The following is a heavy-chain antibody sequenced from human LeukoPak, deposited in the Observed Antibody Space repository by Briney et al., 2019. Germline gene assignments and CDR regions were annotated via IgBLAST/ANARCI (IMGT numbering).Heavy chain of an antibody. V-gene: IGHV4-38-2*02. J-gene: IGHJ4*02. Sequence: PSETLSLTCTVSGYSISSGYDWGWIRQPPGKGLEWIGSTYHSGSTYYNPSLKSRVTISVDTSKNQFSLKLSSVTAADTAVYYCARRRLRYFDWLSDHFDYWGQGTLVTVSS. CDR1: GYSISSGYD. D-gene: IGHD3-9*01. CDR3: ARRRLRYFDWLSDHFDY. CDR2: TYHSGST.